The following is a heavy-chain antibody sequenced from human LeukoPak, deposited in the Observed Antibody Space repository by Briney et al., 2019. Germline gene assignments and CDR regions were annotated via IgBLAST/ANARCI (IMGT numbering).Heavy chain of an antibody. Sequence: SETLSLTCNVSGYTMNSGYYWSWIRQPPGKGLEWIGYIYYSGSTNYNPSLKSRVTISVDTSKNQFSLKLSSVAAADTAVYYCARGDGSSWPSRRPYHFDYWGQGTLVTVSS. V-gene: IGHV4-59*01. CDR2: IYYSGST. CDR3: ARGDGSSWPSRRPYHFDY. J-gene: IGHJ4*02. CDR1: GYTMNSGYY. D-gene: IGHD6-13*01.